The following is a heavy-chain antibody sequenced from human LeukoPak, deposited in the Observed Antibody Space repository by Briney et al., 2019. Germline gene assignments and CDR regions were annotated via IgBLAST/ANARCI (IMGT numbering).Heavy chain of an antibody. Sequence: SETLSLTCTVSGGSVMGSYWAWLRQSPGGSLQYLGYIYNTVAVHYSPSLKSRVTISIDMSRNQVSLRLTSVTAADTAIYYCARSRNYDTTGFNPSYYLDSWGQGALVTVAS. CDR1: GGSVMGSY. J-gene: IGHJ4*02. CDR2: IYNTVAV. D-gene: IGHD3-22*01. V-gene: IGHV4-59*02. CDR3: ARSRNYDTTGFNPSYYLDS.